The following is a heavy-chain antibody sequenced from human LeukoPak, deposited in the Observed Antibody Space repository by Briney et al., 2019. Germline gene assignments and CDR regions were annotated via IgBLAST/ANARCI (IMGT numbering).Heavy chain of an antibody. Sequence: SETLSLTCTVSGASISSSYWSWIRQSPGKGLEWIGYIYHTGSTKYNPSLESRVTISVDTSKNQLSLKLTSVTAADTAVYYCARGYFDSRGYSNAFDYWGQGALVTVSS. V-gene: IGHV4-59*01. J-gene: IGHJ4*02. D-gene: IGHD3-22*01. CDR1: GASISSSY. CDR2: IYHTGST. CDR3: ARGYFDSRGYSNAFDY.